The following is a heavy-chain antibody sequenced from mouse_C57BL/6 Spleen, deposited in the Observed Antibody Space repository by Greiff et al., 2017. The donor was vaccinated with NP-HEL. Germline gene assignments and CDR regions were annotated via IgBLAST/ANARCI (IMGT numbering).Heavy chain of an antibody. CDR3: AKGHYYGSSYGFAY. CDR1: GFSLTSYG. J-gene: IGHJ3*01. Sequence: VKLMESGPGLVQPSQSLSITCTVSGFSLTSYGVHWVRQSPGKGLEWLGVIWRGGSTDYNAAFMSRLSITKDNSKSQVFFKMNSLQADDTAIYYCAKGHYYGSSYGFAYWGQGTLVTVSA. CDR2: IWRGGST. V-gene: IGHV2-5*01. D-gene: IGHD1-1*01.